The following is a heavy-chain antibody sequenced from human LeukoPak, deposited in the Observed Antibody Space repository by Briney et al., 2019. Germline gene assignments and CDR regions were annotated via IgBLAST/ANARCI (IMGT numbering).Heavy chain of an antibody. V-gene: IGHV4-4*07. J-gene: IGHJ4*02. CDR3: ARGPHYDILTGYERDY. CDR2: IYTSGNT. CDR1: GGSISSYY. Sequence: SETLSLTCTVSGGSISSYYWSWIRQPGGKGLEWIGRIYTSGNTNYNPSLKSRVTISVDTSKNQFSLKLSSVTAADTAVYYCARGPHYDILTGYERDYWGQGTLVTVSS. D-gene: IGHD3-9*01.